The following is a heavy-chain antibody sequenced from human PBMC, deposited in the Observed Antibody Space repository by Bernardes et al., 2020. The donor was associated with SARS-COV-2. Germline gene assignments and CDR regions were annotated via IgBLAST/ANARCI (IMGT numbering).Heavy chain of an antibody. Sequence: GSLRLSCAASGYTFSSFWMHWVRQAPGKGLVWVSRIDNYGSTINYADSVKGRFTISRDNSRNTLYLQMNNLRAEDTAVYYCAIDVAGEHSTWGQGTLVTVSS. D-gene: IGHD3-16*01. CDR3: AIDVAGEHST. V-gene: IGHV3-74*01. CDR1: GYTFSSFW. CDR2: IDNYGSTI. J-gene: IGHJ5*02.